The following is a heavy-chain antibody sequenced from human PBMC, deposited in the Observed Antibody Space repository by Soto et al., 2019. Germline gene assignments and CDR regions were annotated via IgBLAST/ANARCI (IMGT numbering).Heavy chain of an antibody. Sequence: GGSLRLSCEASGFAFGDYAMSWFRQAPGKGLEWVGLIRSAAFSGASEYAASVKGRVIISRDDSKSIAYLHMDSLKTEDTAVYYCARDVLDGIRYFPDYWGQGTLVTVSS. CDR1: GFAFGDYA. CDR2: IRSAAFSGAS. J-gene: IGHJ4*02. V-gene: IGHV3-49*03. D-gene: IGHD3-9*01. CDR3: ARDVLDGIRYFPDY.